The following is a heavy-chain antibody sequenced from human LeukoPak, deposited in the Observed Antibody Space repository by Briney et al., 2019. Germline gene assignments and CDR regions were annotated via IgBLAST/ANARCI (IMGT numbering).Heavy chain of an antibody. D-gene: IGHD4-17*01. CDR3: ARDLYGDGSYFDP. J-gene: IGHJ5*02. CDR2: IYLGGSS. CDR1: GGSITSGDYY. V-gene: IGHV4-61*02. Sequence: SETLSLTCTVSGGSITSGDYYWSWLRQPAGKGLEWIGRIYLGGSSSYNPSLKSRVTISADTSKNQFTLILSSVTAADTALYYCARDLYGDGSYFDPWGQGTLVTVSS.